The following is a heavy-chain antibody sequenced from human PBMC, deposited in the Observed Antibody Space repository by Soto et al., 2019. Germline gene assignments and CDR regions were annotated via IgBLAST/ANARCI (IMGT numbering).Heavy chain of an antibody. CDR1: GGSISSNDFY. D-gene: IGHD6-19*01. CDR3: ARAAGGSSGRRTKNNWFDP. Sequence: PSETLSLTCIVSGGSISSNDFYWSWIRQHPGKGLEWIGYIYYSGNTYYNPSLKSRVTISVDTSKNQFSLKLSSVTAADTAVYYCARAAGGSSGRRTKNNWFDPWGQGTLVTVSS. J-gene: IGHJ5*02. V-gene: IGHV4-31*03. CDR2: IYYSGNT.